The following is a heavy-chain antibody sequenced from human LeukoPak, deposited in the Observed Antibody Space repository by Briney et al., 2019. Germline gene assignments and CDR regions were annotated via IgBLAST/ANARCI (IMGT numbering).Heavy chain of an antibody. CDR1: GVSISSSNYY. J-gene: IGHJ3*02. V-gene: IGHV4-39*07. Sequence: PSETLSLTCTVSGVSISSSNYYWSWIRQPPGKGLEWIGEINHSGSTNYNPSLKSRVTISVDTSKNQFSLKLSSVTAADTAVYYCARGLDCMSGGSCYETPGAFDIWGQGTMVTVSS. CDR2: INHSGST. D-gene: IGHD2-15*01. CDR3: ARGLDCMSGGSCYETPGAFDI.